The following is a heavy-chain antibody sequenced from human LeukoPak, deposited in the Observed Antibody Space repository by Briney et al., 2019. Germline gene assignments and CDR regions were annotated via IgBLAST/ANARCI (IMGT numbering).Heavy chain of an antibody. D-gene: IGHD6-19*01. Sequence: GRSLGLSCAASGFTFSSYGMHWVRQAPGKGLEWVAVISYDGSNKYYADSVKGRFTISRDNSKNTLYLQMNSLRAEDTAVYYCAKDSGSSGCEGWGQGTLVTVSS. CDR3: AKDSGSSGCEG. CDR2: ISYDGSNK. CDR1: GFTFSSYG. J-gene: IGHJ4*02. V-gene: IGHV3-30*18.